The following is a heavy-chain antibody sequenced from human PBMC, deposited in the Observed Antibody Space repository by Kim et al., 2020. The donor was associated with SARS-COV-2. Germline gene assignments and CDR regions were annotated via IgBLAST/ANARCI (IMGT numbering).Heavy chain of an antibody. J-gene: IGHJ4*02. D-gene: IGHD2-21*01. V-gene: IGHV3-7*03. Sequence: YVDSVKGRFTISRDNAKNSLYLQMNSLRAEDTAVYSCATYGTPRPVYFDYWGQGTLLTVSS. CDR3: ATYGTPRPVYFDY.